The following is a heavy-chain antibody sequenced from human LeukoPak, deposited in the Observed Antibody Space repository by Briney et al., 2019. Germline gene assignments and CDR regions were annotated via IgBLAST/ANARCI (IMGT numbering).Heavy chain of an antibody. CDR1: GYNFTPYW. CDR2: TFAGYSYT. CDR3: ARSAFSSSSPPFDY. D-gene: IGHD6-6*01. J-gene: IGHJ4*02. V-gene: IGHV5-51*01. Sequence: GESLKISCQSSGYNFTPYWIVWVRQMPGKGLEWMGITFAGYSYTIYSPSFQGQVTISVDKSISTAYLQWSSLKASDTAMYYCARSAFSSSSPPFDYWGQGTLVTVSS.